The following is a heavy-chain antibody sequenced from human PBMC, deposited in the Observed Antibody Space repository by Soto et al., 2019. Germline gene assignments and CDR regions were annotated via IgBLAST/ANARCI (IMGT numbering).Heavy chain of an antibody. D-gene: IGHD6-13*01. Sequence: SVKVSCKASGGTFSSYAISWVRQAPGQGLEWMGGIIPIFGTADYAQKFQGRVTITADESTSTAYMELSSLRSEDTAVYYCASIAAAGQDYYYYGMDVWGQGTTVTVSS. J-gene: IGHJ6*02. CDR2: IIPIFGTA. V-gene: IGHV1-69*13. CDR3: ASIAAAGQDYYYYGMDV. CDR1: GGTFSSYA.